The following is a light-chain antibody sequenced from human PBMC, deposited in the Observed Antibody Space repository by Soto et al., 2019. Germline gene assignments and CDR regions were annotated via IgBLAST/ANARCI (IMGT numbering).Light chain of an antibody. CDR3: QSYDSSLSASV. J-gene: IGLJ3*02. CDR2: GNS. CDR1: SSNIGAGYD. Sequence: SVLTQPPSVSGAPGQRVTISCTGSSSNIGAGYDVHWYQQLPGTAPKLLIYGNSNRPSGVPDRFSGSKSGTSASLAITGLQAEDEADYYCQSYDSSLSASVFGGGTQLTVL. V-gene: IGLV1-40*01.